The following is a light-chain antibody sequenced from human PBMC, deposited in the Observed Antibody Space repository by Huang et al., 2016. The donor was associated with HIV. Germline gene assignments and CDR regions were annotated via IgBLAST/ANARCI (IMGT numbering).Light chain of an antibody. CDR2: DAS. CDR1: LDINNY. Sequence: DIQMTQSPSSLSASLGDKVTITCQASLDINNYLNWYQQKPGKVPKLLISDASDLETGVPPRFRGSRSGTNFTLTVSSLQAEDIGTYYCQQYDTLPLTFGQGTNVEI. V-gene: IGKV1-33*01. CDR3: QQYDTLPLT. J-gene: IGKJ1*01.